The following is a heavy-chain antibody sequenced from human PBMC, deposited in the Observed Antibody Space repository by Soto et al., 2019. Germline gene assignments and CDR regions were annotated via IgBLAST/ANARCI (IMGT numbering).Heavy chain of an antibody. D-gene: IGHD5-18*01. J-gene: IGHJ4*02. CDR2: GFYKGNT. CDR3: ARSGDSFGFTDY. Sequence: QVQLQESCPGLVKPSETLSRTCTVSGGSITGYYWTWIRQPPGKGLEWIGYGFYKGNTNYNPSLKSRVTISVDTSANQFSLRLSSVTAADTAVYYCARSGDSFGFTDYWGQGTLVTVSS. V-gene: IGHV4-59*01. CDR1: GGSITGYY.